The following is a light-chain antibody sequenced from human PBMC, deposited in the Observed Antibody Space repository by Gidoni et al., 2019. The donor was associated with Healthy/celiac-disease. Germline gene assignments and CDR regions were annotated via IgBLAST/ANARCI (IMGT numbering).Light chain of an antibody. CDR2: GAS. CDR3: HQYGRSPRYT. V-gene: IGKV3-20*01. CDR1: QSVSSSY. Sequence: EIVLTQSPGTLSLSPGERATLSCRASQSVSSSYLAWYQQKPGQAPSLLIYGASSRATGIPARFSGSGSGTDFTLTISRLEPEDFVVYYCHQYGRSPRYTFGQGTKLEIK. J-gene: IGKJ2*01.